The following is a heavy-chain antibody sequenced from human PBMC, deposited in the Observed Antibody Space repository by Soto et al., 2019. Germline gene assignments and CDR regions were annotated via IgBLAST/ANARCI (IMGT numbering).Heavy chain of an antibody. V-gene: IGHV1-46*02. CDR3: AKRRGVGLSGSSFDY. CDR1: GYTFNRHY. J-gene: IGHJ4*02. D-gene: IGHD1-26*01. Sequence: QVQLVQSGAEVRKPGASVKVSCKASGYTFNRHYIQWVRQAPGQGLEWMGMIDPSGGDTNYEKKFEGRVVLTSDTYTSTVYMELSSLRSEDTAVYYCAKRRGVGLSGSSFDYWGPGTLVIVSS. CDR2: IDPSGGDT.